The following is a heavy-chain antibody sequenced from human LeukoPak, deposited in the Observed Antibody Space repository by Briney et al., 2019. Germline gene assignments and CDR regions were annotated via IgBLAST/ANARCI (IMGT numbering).Heavy chain of an antibody. Sequence: GGSLRLSCAASGFAFSSYAMNWVRQAPVKGLEWVSVISGSGRNTYYADSVKGRFTISRDNSKNTLYLQMTSLRAEDSAVYYCATNYYDSSGYYPDFDYGGQGALVTVSS. D-gene: IGHD3-22*01. CDR3: ATNYYDSSGYYPDFDY. CDR1: GFAFSSYA. V-gene: IGHV3-23*01. J-gene: IGHJ4*02. CDR2: ISGSGRNT.